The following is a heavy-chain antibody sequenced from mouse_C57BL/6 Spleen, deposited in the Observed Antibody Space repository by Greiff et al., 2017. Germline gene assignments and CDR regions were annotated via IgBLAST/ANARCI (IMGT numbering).Heavy chain of an antibody. CDR3: ASMDTETWFAY. J-gene: IGHJ3*01. Sequence: QVQLKESGPGLVAPSQSLSITCTVSGFSLTSYGVDWVRQSPGKGLEWLGVIWGVGSTNYNSALKSRLSISKDNSKSQVFLKMDSLQTDGTAMYYCASMDTETWFAYWGQGTLVTVSA. CDR2: IWGVGST. D-gene: IGHD1-1*01. CDR1: GFSLTSYG. V-gene: IGHV2-6*01.